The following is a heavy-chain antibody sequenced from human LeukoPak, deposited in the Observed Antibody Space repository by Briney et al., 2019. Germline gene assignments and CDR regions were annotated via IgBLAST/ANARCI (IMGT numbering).Heavy chain of an antibody. D-gene: IGHD6-19*01. CDR2: IYSGGST. J-gene: IGHJ4*02. Sequence: GGSLRLSCAASGFTVSSNYMSWVRQAPGKGLEWVSVIYSGGSTYYADSVKGRFTISRDNSKNTLYLQMNCLRAEDTAVYYCARAVAGTYFDYWGQGTLVTVSS. V-gene: IGHV3-53*01. CDR1: GFTVSSNY. CDR3: ARAVAGTYFDY.